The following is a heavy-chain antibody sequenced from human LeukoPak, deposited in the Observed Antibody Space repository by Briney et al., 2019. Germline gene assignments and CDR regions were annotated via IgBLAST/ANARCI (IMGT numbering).Heavy chain of an antibody. D-gene: IGHD3-3*01. CDR3: ARVETNYDFWSGELIHWFDP. Sequence: SGGSLRLSCAASGFTFSSYSMNWVRQAPGKGLEWVSSISSSSSYIYYADSVKGRFTISRDNAKNSLYLQMNSLRAEDTAVYYCARVETNYDFWSGELIHWFDPWGQGTLVTVSS. J-gene: IGHJ5*02. V-gene: IGHV3-21*01. CDR2: ISSSSSYI. CDR1: GFTFSSYS.